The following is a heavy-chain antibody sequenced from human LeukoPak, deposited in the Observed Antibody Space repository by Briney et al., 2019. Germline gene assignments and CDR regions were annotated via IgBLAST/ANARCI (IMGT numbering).Heavy chain of an antibody. J-gene: IGHJ4*02. V-gene: IGHV3-53*01. CDR3: ARRYCGGDCYFDY. CDR2: IYSGGST. Sequence: GGSLRLSCAASGFTFSSYSMSWVRQAPGKGLEWASVIYSGGSTYYADSVKGRFTISRDNSKNTLYLQMNSLRTEDTAVYYCARRYCGGDCYFDYWGQGTLVTVSS. CDR1: GFTFSSYS. D-gene: IGHD2-21*02.